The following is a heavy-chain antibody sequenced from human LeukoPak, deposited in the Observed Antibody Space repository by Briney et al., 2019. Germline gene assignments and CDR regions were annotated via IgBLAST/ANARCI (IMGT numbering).Heavy chain of an antibody. CDR2: KKHDGREK. D-gene: IGHD6-19*01. Sequence: GGSPRLSCAASGFTLSSSWMSWVRQAPGKGLEWVANKKHDGREKYYLASVKGRFNIYRENAKNSLHLQMNSPRTEDTAGYYCARVPYSSDRYEFYFDYWGQGTLLTVPS. CDR3: ARVPYSSDRYEFYFDY. CDR1: GFTLSSSW. V-gene: IGHV3-7*01. J-gene: IGHJ4*02.